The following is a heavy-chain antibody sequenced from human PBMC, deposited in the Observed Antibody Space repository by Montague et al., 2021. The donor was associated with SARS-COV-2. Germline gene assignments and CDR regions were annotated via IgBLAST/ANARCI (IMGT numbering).Heavy chain of an antibody. J-gene: IGHJ4*02. CDR3: SRTYRGTFDF. V-gene: IGHV4-34*01. CDR1: GGSFSDYY. CDR2: INHSGTT. D-gene: IGHD1-7*01. Sequence: SETLSLTCAIYGGSFSDYYWSWIRQPPGKGLEWIGEINHSGTTNYKSSLESRLSMSVDTSKNQFSLKLSSVTAADTAVYFCSRTYRGTFDFWGQGILVTVSS.